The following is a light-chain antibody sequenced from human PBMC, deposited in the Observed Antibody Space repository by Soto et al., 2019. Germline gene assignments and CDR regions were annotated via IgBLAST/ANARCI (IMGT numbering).Light chain of an antibody. Sequence: EVAVTQSPATLSVSPGERVTLSCRASQSVSSNLAWYQQKPGRAPRLLIYGASTRATGIPARFSGSGSGTEFTLIISSLQFVDFAVYYCHQYNYWPRTFGRGTKVEIK. CDR1: QSVSSN. V-gene: IGKV3-15*01. CDR3: HQYNYWPRT. J-gene: IGKJ1*01. CDR2: GAS.